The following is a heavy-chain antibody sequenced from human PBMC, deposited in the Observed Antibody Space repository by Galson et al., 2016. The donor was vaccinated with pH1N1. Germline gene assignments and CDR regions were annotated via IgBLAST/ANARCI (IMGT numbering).Heavy chain of an antibody. CDR2: IKGDERST. J-gene: IGHJ4*02. Sequence: SLRLSCAASGFSFSTYWMHWVRQPAGKGLVWVSRIKGDERSTNYADSVKGRFTISRDNAKNSLYLQMNSLRAEDTAVYYCVSSGGTVTTFGSGWGQGTLVTVSS. CDR1: GFSFSTYW. D-gene: IGHD3-10*02. V-gene: IGHV3-74*01. CDR3: VSSGGTVTTFGSG.